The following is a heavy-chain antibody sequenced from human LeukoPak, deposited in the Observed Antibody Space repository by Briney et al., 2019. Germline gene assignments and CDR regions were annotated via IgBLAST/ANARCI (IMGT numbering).Heavy chain of an antibody. CDR3: ASVGYCSGGSCLTGAFDI. V-gene: IGHV3-48*04. Sequence: GGSLRLSCAASGFTFSSYSMNWVRQAPGKGLEWVSYISSSSSTIYYADSVKGRFTISRDNAKNSLYLQMNSLRAEDTAVYYRASVGYCSGGSCLTGAFDIWGQGTMVTVSS. J-gene: IGHJ3*02. D-gene: IGHD2-15*01. CDR1: GFTFSSYS. CDR2: ISSSSSTI.